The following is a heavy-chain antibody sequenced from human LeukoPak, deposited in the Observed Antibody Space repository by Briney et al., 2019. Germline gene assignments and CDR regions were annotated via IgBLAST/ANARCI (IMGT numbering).Heavy chain of an antibody. J-gene: IGHJ4*02. V-gene: IGHV3-53*01. D-gene: IGHD4-11*01. CDR1: GFTVSSNY. CDR3: AKGLGKATVTPLGY. CDR2: IYSGGEI. Sequence: GGSLRLSCAASGFTVSSNYLSWVRQAPGKGLEWVSVIYSGGEIYYADSVKGRFTISRDNSKNTLYLQMDSLRAEDTAVYYCAKGLGKATVTPLGYWGQGTLVTVSS.